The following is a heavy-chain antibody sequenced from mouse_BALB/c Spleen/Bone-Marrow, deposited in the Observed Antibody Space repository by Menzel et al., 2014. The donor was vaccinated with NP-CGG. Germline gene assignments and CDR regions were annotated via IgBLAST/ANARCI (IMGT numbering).Heavy chain of an antibody. CDR2: ISSGGGST. CDR1: GFAFSSYD. CDR3: ARQILRGFGY. J-gene: IGHJ3*02. V-gene: IGHV5-12-1*01. Sequence: DVMLVESGGGLVKPGGSLKLSCAASGFAFSSYDMSWVRQTPEKRLEWVAYISSGGGSTYYADTVKGRFTISRDNAKNTLYLQMSSLKSEGTAMYYCARQILRGFGYWGQGTPVTVSA. D-gene: IGHD1-1*01.